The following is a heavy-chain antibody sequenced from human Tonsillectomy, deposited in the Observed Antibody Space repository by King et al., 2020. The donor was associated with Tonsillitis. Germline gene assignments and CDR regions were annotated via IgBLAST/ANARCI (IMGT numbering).Heavy chain of an antibody. CDR3: ARGHSNREQGAFDI. V-gene: IGHV1-2*02. CDR2: INPNSGAT. D-gene: IGHD1-26*01. CDR1: GYTFTGYY. J-gene: IGHJ3*02. Sequence: VQLVESGAEVKKPGASVKVSCKASGYTFTGYYIHWVRQAPGQGLEWMGWINPNSGATNYAQKFQGRVTMTRDTSINTAYMELSRLRSDDTAVYYCARGHSNREQGAFDIWGQGTMVTVSS.